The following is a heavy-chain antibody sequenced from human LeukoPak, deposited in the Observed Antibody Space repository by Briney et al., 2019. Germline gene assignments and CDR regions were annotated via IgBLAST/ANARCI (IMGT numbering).Heavy chain of an antibody. CDR1: GGSINNYY. J-gene: IGHJ4*02. D-gene: IGHD3-22*01. CDR3: ARNGDYYEKSGYCYLFDF. V-gene: IGHV4-59*01. CDR2: IYYSGSA. Sequence: PSETLSLTCTVSGGSINNYYWSWIRQPPGKGLEYIGYIYYSGSANYNPSLKSRVTISVDPSKNQFSLKLSSVTAADTAVYYCARNGDYYEKSGYCYLFDFWGQGTLVTVSS.